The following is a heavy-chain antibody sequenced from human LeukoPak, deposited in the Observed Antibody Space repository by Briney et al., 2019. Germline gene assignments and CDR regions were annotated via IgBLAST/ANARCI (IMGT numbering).Heavy chain of an antibody. CDR2: IYYSGST. Sequence: PSETLSLTCTVSGGSVSSGSYYWSWIRQPPGKGLEWIGYIYYSGSTNYNPSLKSRVTISVDTSKNQFSLKLSSVTAADTAVYYCARPFRSGYSDAFDIWGQGTMVTVSS. CDR1: GGSVSSGSYY. D-gene: IGHD3-22*01. J-gene: IGHJ3*02. V-gene: IGHV4-61*01. CDR3: ARPFRSGYSDAFDI.